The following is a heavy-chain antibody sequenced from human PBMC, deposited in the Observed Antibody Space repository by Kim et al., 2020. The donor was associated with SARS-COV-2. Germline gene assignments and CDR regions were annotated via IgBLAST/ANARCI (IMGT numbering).Heavy chain of an antibody. D-gene: IGHD3-3*01. Sequence: ASVKVSCKASGYIFTNYYMHWVRQAPGQGLEWLGIINPTGGSTTYAQQFQGRLTMSRDTSRSLVYMEMTSLRSEDTPVYFCVRDLGLRFLDYNGLDVWGQ. V-gene: IGHV1-46*03. CDR3: VRDLGLRFLDYNGLDV. CDR2: INPTGGST. CDR1: GYIFTNYY. J-gene: IGHJ6*02.